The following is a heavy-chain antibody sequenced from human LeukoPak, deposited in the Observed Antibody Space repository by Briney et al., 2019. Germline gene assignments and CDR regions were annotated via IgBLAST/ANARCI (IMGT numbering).Heavy chain of an antibody. CDR2: IYHSGST. CDR3: ARDPSYCSGGSCYARVGWFDP. V-gene: IGHV4-4*02. CDR1: GGSISSSNW. J-gene: IGHJ5*02. D-gene: IGHD2-15*01. Sequence: PSETLALTCAVSGGSISSSNWWSWVRQPPGKGLEWIGEIYHSGSTNYNPSLKSRVTISVDTSKNQFSLKLSSVTAADTAVYYCARDPSYCSGGSCYARVGWFDPWGQGTLVTVSS.